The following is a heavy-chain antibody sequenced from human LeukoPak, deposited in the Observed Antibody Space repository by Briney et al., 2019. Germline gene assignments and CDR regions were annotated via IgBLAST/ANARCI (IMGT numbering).Heavy chain of an antibody. CDR2: ISYDGSNK. V-gene: IGHV3-30*04. J-gene: IGHJ4*02. D-gene: IGHD3-10*01. CDR1: GFTFSSYA. Sequence: GGSLRLSCAASGFTFSSYAMHWVRQAPGKGLEWVAVISYDGSNKYYADSVKGRFTISRDNSKNTLYLQMNSLRAEDTAVYYCARDSSLLRVLLWFGEFEGYFDYWGQGTLVTVSS. CDR3: ARDSSLLRVLLWFGEFEGYFDY.